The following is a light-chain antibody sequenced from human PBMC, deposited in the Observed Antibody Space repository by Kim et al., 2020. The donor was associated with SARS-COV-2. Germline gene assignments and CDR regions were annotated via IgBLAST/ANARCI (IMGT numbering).Light chain of an antibody. CDR2: DVV. J-gene: IGLJ2*01. V-gene: IGLV2-11*01. CDR1: SNDVGGYNF. Sequence: QSAPTQPRSVSGSPGQSVTISCTGTSNDVGGYNFVSWYQQHPGKAPKVLIYDVVKRPSGVPHRFSGSKSGNTASLTISGLQAEDEADYHCCSYAGSYTVVFGGGTKQTVL. CDR3: CSYAGSYTVV.